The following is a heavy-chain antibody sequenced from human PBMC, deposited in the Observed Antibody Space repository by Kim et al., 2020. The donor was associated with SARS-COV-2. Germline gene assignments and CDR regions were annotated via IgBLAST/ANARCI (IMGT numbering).Heavy chain of an antibody. CDR1: GFTFSSYD. Sequence: GRSLRLSCAASGFTFSSYDMHWVRQATGKGLEWVSAIGTAGDTYYPGSVKGRFTISRENAKNSLYLQMNSLRAGDTAVYYCARGITMVRGVIPRYYYYGMDVWGQGTTVTVSS. D-gene: IGHD3-10*01. CDR2: IGTAGDT. J-gene: IGHJ6*02. CDR3: ARGITMVRGVIPRYYYYGMDV. V-gene: IGHV3-13*01.